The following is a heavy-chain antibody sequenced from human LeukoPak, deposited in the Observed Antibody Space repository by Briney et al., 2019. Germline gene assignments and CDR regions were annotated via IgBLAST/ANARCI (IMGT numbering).Heavy chain of an antibody. CDR1: GFTFRSYE. Sequence: PGGSLRLSCAASGFTFRSYEMNWVRQAPGKGLEWVPYISGSGSTIYYADSVKGRFTISRDNAKNSLHLQMNGLRAEDTAVYYCARVPYDSSGYYADGYWGQGTLVTVSS. CDR3: ARVPYDSSGYYADGY. J-gene: IGHJ4*02. V-gene: IGHV3-48*03. CDR2: ISGSGSTI. D-gene: IGHD3-22*01.